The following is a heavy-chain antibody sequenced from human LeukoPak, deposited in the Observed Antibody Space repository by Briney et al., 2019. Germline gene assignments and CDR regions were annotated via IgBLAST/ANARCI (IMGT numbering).Heavy chain of an antibody. J-gene: IGHJ5*02. V-gene: IGHV1-8*01. Sequence: GASVKASCKPSGYSFNIYEINWVRQATGQGLEWMGWVNPNSGDTDYAQKFQGRLTMTRNTSISTAYMELSGLRLEDTAVYYCSRGPRFDPWGQGTQVTVSS. CDR3: SRGPRFDP. CDR1: GYSFNIYE. CDR2: VNPNSGDT.